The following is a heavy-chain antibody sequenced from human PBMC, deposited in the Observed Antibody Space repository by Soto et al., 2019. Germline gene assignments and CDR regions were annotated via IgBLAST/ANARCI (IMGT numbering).Heavy chain of an antibody. V-gene: IGHV5-10-1*01. CDR1: GFSFTNYW. CDR2: IDPVDSYA. Sequence: GESLKISCNGSGFSFTNYWISWVGQMPGKGLEWMGNIDPVDSYANYSPSFQGHVTFSVDTSISTAYLQWSSLKASDTAMYFCARIESIARNWFDPWGQGTQVTVSS. D-gene: IGHD6-13*01. J-gene: IGHJ5*02. CDR3: ARIESIARNWFDP.